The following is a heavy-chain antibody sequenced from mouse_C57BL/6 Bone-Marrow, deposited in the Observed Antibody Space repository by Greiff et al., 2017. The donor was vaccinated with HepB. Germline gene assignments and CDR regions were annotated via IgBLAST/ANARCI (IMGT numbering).Heavy chain of an antibody. J-gene: IGHJ3*01. V-gene: IGHV1-47*01. Sequence: QVHVKQSGAELVKPGASVKMSCKASGYTFTTYPIEWMKQNHGKSLEWIGNFHPYNDDTKYNEKFKGKATLTVEKSSSTVYLELSRLTSDDSAVYYCARCSTYSNWGFAYWGQGTLVTVSA. D-gene: IGHD2-5*01. CDR1: GYTFTTYP. CDR3: ARCSTYSNWGFAY. CDR2: FHPYNDDT.